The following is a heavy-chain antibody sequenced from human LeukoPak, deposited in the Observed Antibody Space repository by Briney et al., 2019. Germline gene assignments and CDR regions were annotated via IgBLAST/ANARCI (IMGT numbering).Heavy chain of an antibody. CDR3: AMGPYYYDSSGYYY. V-gene: IGHV3-23*01. CDR2: ISDSGGRT. J-gene: IGHJ4*02. D-gene: IGHD3-22*01. CDR1: GFTFSSFA. Sequence: PGGSLRLSCAASGFTFSSFAVSWVRQAPGKGLEGVSGISDSGGRTDYADSVKGRFTISRDNAKNTLYLQMNSLRAEDTAVYYCAMGPYYYDSSGYYYWGQGTLVTVSS.